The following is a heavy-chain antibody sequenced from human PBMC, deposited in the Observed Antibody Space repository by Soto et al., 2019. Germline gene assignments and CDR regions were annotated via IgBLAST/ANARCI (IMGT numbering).Heavy chain of an antibody. J-gene: IGHJ4*02. Sequence: ASVKVSCKASGGTFSSYATSWVRQAPGQGLEWMGGIIPIFGTANYAQKFQGRVTITADKSTSTAYMELSSLRSEDTAVYYCARGRVLIDYFDYWGQGTLVTVSS. CDR1: GGTFSSYA. CDR3: ARGRVLIDYFDY. V-gene: IGHV1-69*06. D-gene: IGHD2-8*01. CDR2: IIPIFGTA.